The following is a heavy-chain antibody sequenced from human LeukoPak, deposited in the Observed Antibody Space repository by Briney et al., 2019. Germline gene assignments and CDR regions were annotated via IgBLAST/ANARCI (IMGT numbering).Heavy chain of an antibody. V-gene: IGHV4-30-4*01. CDR2: IYYSGST. CDR1: GGSISSGDYY. J-gene: IGHJ3*02. D-gene: IGHD5-12*01. CDR3: ARESAGVIVATIVGAFDI. Sequence: SETLSLTCTVSGGSISSGDYYWSWIRQPPGKGLEWIGYIYYSGSTYYNPSLKSRVTISVDTSKNQFSLKLSSVTAADTAVYYCARESAGVIVATIVGAFDIWGQGTMVTVSS.